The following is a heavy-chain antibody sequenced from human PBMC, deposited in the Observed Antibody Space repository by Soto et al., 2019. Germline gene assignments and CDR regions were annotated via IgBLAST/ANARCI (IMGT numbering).Heavy chain of an antibody. D-gene: IGHD6-19*01. CDR3: ATTGGDNIAVAGTGRVPIDY. CDR1: GFTFSSYA. V-gene: IGHV3-30-3*01. Sequence: GGSLRLSCAASGFTFSSYAMHWVRQAPGKGLEWVAVISYDGSNKYYADSVKGRFTISRDNSKNTLYLQMNSLRAEDTAVYYCATTGGDNIAVAGTGRVPIDYWGQGTLVTVSS. J-gene: IGHJ4*02. CDR2: ISYDGSNK.